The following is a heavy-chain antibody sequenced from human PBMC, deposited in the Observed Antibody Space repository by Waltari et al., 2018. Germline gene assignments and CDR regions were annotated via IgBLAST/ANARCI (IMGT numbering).Heavy chain of an antibody. CDR2: ISTSVTSI. D-gene: IGHD2-15*01. CDR3: TAADGYSTSFDY. J-gene: IGHJ4*02. CDR1: GFTFRNYA. V-gene: IGHV3-48*03. Sequence: EVQLVQSGGGLLQPGGSVILSCTASGFTFRNYAMNCVRQAPGKGLEWISNISTSVTSIYYADAVMGRVTISRDNTQNSLYLQMNSLKTEDTAVYYCTAADGYSTSFDYWGQGTLVTVSS.